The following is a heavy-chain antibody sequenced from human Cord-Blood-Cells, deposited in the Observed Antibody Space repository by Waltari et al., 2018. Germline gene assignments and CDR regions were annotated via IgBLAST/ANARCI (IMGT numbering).Heavy chain of an antibody. J-gene: IGHJ5*02. CDR2: IKQDGSEK. CDR1: GFTFGRLW. V-gene: IGHV3-7*01. CDR3: ARWVGNWFDP. Sequence: EVQLVESGGGLVQPGGPLRPSCAASGFTFGRLWMSWVRQAPGKGLEWLANIKQDGSEKYYVDSVKGRFTISRDNAKNSLYLQMNSLRAEDTAVYYCARWVGNWFDPWGQGTLVTVSS.